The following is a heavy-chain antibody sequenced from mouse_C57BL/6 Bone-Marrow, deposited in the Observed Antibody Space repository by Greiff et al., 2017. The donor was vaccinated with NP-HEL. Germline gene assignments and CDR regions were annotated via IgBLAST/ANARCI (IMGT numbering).Heavy chain of an antibody. CDR1: GYTFTSYW. CDR3: AIFEGVLLRAPLDY. V-gene: IGHV1-53*01. D-gene: IGHD1-1*01. CDR2: INPSNGGT. Sequence: QVQLKQPGTELVKPGASVKLSCKASGYTFTSYWMHWVKQRPGQGLEWIGNINPSNGGTNYNEKFKSKATLTVDKSSSTAYMQLSRLTSEDSAVYYCAIFEGVLLRAPLDYWGQGTTLTVSS. J-gene: IGHJ2*01.